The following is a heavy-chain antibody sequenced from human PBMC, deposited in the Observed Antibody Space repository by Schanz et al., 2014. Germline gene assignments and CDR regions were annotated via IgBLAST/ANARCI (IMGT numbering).Heavy chain of an antibody. J-gene: IGHJ2*01. CDR3: ARDTTWRLDL. CDR1: GGSIRSGTYY. CDR2: VFPNGIT. D-gene: IGHD1-1*01. Sequence: QVQLQESGPGLVKPSQTLSLTCTVSGGSIRSGTYYWSWIRQPAGKALEWVGRVFPNGITNYNPSRKSQFPIPLSTSKNPSSRTLTSLTAADTAVYYCARDTTWRLDLWGRGTLVTGSS. V-gene: IGHV4-61*02.